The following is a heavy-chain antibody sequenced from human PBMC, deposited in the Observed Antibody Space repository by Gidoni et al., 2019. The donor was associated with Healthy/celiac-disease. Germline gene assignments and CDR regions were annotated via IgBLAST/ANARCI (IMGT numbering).Heavy chain of an antibody. CDR1: GGTFSSYA. V-gene: IGHV1-69*01. CDR2: IIPIFGTA. Sequence: QVQLVQSGAEVTKPGSSVKVSCKASGGTFSSYAISWVRQAPGQGLEWMGGIIPIFGTANYAQKFQGRVTITADESTSTAYMELSSLRSEDTAVYYCARDSGYYDSSGYYSGWFDPWGQGTLVTVSS. D-gene: IGHD3-22*01. CDR3: ARDSGYYDSSGYYSGWFDP. J-gene: IGHJ5*02.